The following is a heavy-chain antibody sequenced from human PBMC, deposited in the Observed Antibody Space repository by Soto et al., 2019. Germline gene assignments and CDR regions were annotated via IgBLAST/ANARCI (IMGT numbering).Heavy chain of an antibody. J-gene: IGHJ2*01. Sequence: SETLSLTCTVSGYSISSGYYWGWIRQPPGKGLEWIGSIYHSGSTYYNPSLKSRVTISVDTSKNQFSLKLSSVTAADTAVYYCVKIAAAGILGRSGYFDLWGRGTLVTVSS. V-gene: IGHV4-38-2*02. D-gene: IGHD6-13*01. CDR3: VKIAAAGILGRSGYFDL. CDR1: GYSISSGYY. CDR2: IYHSGST.